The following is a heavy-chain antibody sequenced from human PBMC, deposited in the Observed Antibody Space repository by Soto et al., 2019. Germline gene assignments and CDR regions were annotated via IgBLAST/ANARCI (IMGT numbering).Heavy chain of an antibody. CDR3: ARQRYFDWSFSSDSYNWFDP. D-gene: IGHD3-9*01. V-gene: IGHV3-23*01. Sequence: EVQLLESGGGLVQPGGSLRLSCAASGFTFSSYAMSWVRQAPGKGLEWVSAISGSGGSTYYADSVKGRFTISRDNSKNTLYLQMNSLRAEDTAVYYCARQRYFDWSFSSDSYNWFDPWGQGTLVTVSS. CDR1: GFTFSSYA. CDR2: ISGSGGST. J-gene: IGHJ5*02.